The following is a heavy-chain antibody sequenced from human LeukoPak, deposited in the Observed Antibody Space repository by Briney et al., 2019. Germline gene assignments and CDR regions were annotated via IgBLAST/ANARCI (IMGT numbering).Heavy chain of an antibody. D-gene: IGHD6-13*01. CDR3: ARDRPIAAAYDY. V-gene: IGHV4-38-2*02. Sequence: SETLFLTCTVSGYSISSGYYWGWIRQPPGKGLEWNGSIYHRGSTYYNPSLQSRVTISVDTSKNQFSLKLSSVTAADTAVYYCARDRPIAAAYDYWGQGTLVTVSS. J-gene: IGHJ4*02. CDR2: IYHRGST. CDR1: GYSISSGYY.